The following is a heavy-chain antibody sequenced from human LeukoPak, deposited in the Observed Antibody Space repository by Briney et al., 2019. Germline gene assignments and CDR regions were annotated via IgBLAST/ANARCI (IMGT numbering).Heavy chain of an antibody. J-gene: IGHJ3*02. CDR1: GFSISSYF. V-gene: IGHV4-38-2*02. CDR2: IYHSGST. CDR3: AGTYGDYGRGDAFDI. D-gene: IGHD4-17*01. Sequence: SETLSLICTVSGFSISSYFWTWIRQSPGKGLEWIGSIYHSGSTYYNPSLKSRVTISVDTSKNQFSLKLSSVTAADTAVYYCAGTYGDYGRGDAFDIWGQGTMVTVSS.